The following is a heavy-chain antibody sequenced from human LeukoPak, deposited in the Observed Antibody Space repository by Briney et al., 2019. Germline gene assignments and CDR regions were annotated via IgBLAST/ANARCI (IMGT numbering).Heavy chain of an antibody. CDR3: ARLVLVGRGVTPFDY. V-gene: IGHV4-59*01. J-gene: IGHJ4*02. D-gene: IGHD3-10*01. Sequence: ASETLSLTCTVSGGSISSYYWSWIRQPPGKGLEWIGYIYYSGSTNYNPSLKSRVTISVDTSKNQFSLKLSSVTAADTAVYYCARLVLVGRGVTPFDYWGQGTLVTVSS. CDR2: IYYSGST. CDR1: GGSISSYY.